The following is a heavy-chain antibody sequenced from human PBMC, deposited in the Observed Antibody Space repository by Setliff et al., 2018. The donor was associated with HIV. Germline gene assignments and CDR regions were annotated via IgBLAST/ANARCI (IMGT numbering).Heavy chain of an antibody. Sequence: SETLSLTCTVSGGSISSSSYYWGWIRQPPGKGLEWIGSICYSGSTYYNPSLKSRVTISVDTSKNQFSLKLSSVTAADTAVYYCARGQWELPLDYWGQGTLVTVSS. CDR1: GGSISSSSYY. D-gene: IGHD1-26*01. CDR2: ICYSGST. J-gene: IGHJ4*02. CDR3: ARGQWELPLDY. V-gene: IGHV4-39*07.